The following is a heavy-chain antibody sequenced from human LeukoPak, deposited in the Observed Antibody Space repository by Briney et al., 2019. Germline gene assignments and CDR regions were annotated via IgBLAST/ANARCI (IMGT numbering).Heavy chain of an antibody. CDR3: ARAQYYGSGSYYHY. D-gene: IGHD3-10*01. V-gene: IGHV1-2*02. J-gene: IGHJ4*02. Sequence: GASEKVSCKPSEYTFTDYYMRWVRQAPGQGLEWMGWTNPNSGGTNYAQKYQGRVTMTRDTSISTAYMELSRLRSDDTAVYYCARAQYYGSGSYYHYWGQGTLVTVSS. CDR1: EYTFTDYY. CDR2: TNPNSGGT.